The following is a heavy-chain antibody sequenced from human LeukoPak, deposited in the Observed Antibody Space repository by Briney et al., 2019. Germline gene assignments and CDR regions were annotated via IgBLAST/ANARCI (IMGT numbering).Heavy chain of an antibody. CDR2: INPNSGGT. CDR1: GYTFTGYY. V-gene: IGHV1-2*02. J-gene: IGHJ4*02. CDR3: ARDLPYCSSTSCSYYFDY. D-gene: IGHD2-2*01. Sequence: ASVKVSCKASGYTFTGYYMHWVRQAPGQGLEWMGWINPNSGGTNYAQKFQGRVTMTRDTSISTAYMELSRLRSEDTAVYYCARDLPYCSSTSCSYYFDYWGQGTLVTVSS.